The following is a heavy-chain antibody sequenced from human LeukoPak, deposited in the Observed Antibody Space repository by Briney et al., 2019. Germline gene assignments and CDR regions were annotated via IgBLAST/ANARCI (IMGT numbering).Heavy chain of an antibody. V-gene: IGHV3-48*04. CDR3: ATDFNKGSAP. Sequence: ETLRFSRAATGSTIRNYNITWVCQAPGKGLEWVSYISSSSGIIYYADSVKGRFTISTDTAKNSPHLQMHSLRVEATPVYYCATDFNKGSAPSGPGTPVTVSS. CDR1: GSTIRNYN. D-gene: IGHD1/OR15-1a*01. CDR2: ISSSSGII. J-gene: IGHJ5*02.